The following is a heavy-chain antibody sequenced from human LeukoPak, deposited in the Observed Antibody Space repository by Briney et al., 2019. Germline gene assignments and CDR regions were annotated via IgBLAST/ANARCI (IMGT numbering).Heavy chain of an antibody. J-gene: IGHJ5*02. CDR1: GGSSSGYY. V-gene: IGHV4-34*01. CDR3: ARGYMVRGQRFDP. Sequence: PSETLSLTCAVYGGSSSGYYWSWIRQPPGKGLEWIGEINHSGSTNYNPSLKSRVTISVDTSKNQFSLRLSSVTAADTAVYYCARGYMVRGQRFDPWGQGTLVTVSS. CDR2: INHSGST. D-gene: IGHD3-10*01.